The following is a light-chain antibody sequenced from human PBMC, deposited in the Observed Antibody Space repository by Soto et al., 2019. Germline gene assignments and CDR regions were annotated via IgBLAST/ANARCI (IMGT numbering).Light chain of an antibody. CDR1: QNIGRN. CDR2: DAS. V-gene: IGKV3-15*01. J-gene: IGKJ4*01. CDR3: QQYNQWPHP. Sequence: EIYMTQSPAPLSVSPGERATLSFRASQNIGRNLAWYQQIPGQAPRLLFYDASTRATGIPARFSASGSGTEFTLTITSLQSEDFEVYYCQQYNQWPHPFGGGTKVDIK.